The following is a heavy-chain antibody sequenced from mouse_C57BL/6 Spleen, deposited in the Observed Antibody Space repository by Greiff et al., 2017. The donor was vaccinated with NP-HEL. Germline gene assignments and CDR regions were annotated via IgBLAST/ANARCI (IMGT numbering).Heavy chain of an antibody. CDR1: GYTFTDYY. D-gene: IGHD2-10*02. J-gene: IGHJ4*01. V-gene: IGHV1-26*01. CDR3: ARSYGNYDYYAMDY. Sequence: EVQLQQSGPELVKPGASVKISCKASGYTFTDYYMNWVKQSHGKSLEWIGDINPNNGGTSYNQKFKGKATLTVDKSSSTAYMELRSLTSEDSAVYYCARSYGNYDYYAMDYWGQRTSVTVSS. CDR2: INPNNGGT.